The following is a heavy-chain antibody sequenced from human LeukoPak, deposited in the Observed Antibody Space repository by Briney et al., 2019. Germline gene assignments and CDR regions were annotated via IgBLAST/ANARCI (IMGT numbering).Heavy chain of an antibody. V-gene: IGHV3-23*01. D-gene: IGHD3-16*01. CDR2: ISGSGGST. J-gene: IGHJ4*02. Sequence: GGSLRLSCAASGFTFSSYAMSWVRQAPGKGLEWVSAISGSGGSTYYAGSVKGRFTISRDNSKNTLYLQMNSLRAEDTAVYYCAKWGGKEDTYGPTPDYWGQGTLVTVSS. CDR3: AKWGGKEDTYGPTPDY. CDR1: GFTFSSYA.